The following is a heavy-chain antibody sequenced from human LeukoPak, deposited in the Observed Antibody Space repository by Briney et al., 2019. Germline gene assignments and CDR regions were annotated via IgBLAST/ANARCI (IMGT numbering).Heavy chain of an antibody. CDR2: IYSGGGT. D-gene: IGHD7-27*01. V-gene: IGHV3-53*01. J-gene: IGHJ4*02. CDR1: EFTVSTNY. Sequence: PGGSLRLSCAASEFTVSTNYINWVRQAPGKGLEWVSVIYSGGGTYYIDSVKGRFTISRDISKNTLYLQMKSLRAEDTAVYYCARGLGSLDYWGQGTLVTVSS. CDR3: ARGLGSLDY.